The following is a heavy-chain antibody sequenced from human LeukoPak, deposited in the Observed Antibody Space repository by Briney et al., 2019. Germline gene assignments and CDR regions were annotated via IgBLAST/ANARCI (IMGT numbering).Heavy chain of an antibody. CDR2: ITASGGPT. J-gene: IGHJ4*02. CDR3: ARDRSTDAISDS. Sequence: PGGSLRLSCAGSGFTFKTNTLTWVRQAPGKRPEWLSAITASGGPTYYADSVRGRFTISRDDSSSTLYLQMSGLRAEDTAVYYCARDRSTDAISDSWGQGTLVAVYS. D-gene: IGHD1-1*01. V-gene: IGHV3-23*01. CDR1: GFTFKTNT.